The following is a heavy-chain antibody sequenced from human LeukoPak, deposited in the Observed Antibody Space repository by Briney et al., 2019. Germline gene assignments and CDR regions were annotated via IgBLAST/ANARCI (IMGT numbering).Heavy chain of an antibody. Sequence: NPSETLSLTCSVSGGSVSSANYYWSWVRQPPGKGLEWIGYIYYSGSTTYNPSLKSRVTISVDTSKNQFSLKLTSVTAADTGVYYCVRHPRGDPYFDYWGQGTLVTVSS. CDR2: IYYSGST. CDR3: VRHPRGDPYFDY. D-gene: IGHD3-16*01. J-gene: IGHJ4*02. CDR1: GGSVSSANYY. V-gene: IGHV4-61*01.